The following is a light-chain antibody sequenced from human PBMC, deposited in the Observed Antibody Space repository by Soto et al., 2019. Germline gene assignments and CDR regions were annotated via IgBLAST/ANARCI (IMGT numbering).Light chain of an antibody. V-gene: IGKV1-5*01. CDR2: DAS. CDR1: QSISNW. J-gene: IGKJ1*01. CDR3: QQYNSYSRS. Sequence: DIPMTQSPSTLSASVGATVTITCRASQSISNWLAWYQQKPGKAPKVLIYDASRLESGVPSRFSGSGSGPEFTLTLSSLQPDDFATYYCQQYNSYSRSFGQGTKVEIK.